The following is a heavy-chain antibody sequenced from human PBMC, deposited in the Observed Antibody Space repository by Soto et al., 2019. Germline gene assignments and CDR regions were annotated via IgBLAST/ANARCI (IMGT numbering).Heavy chain of an antibody. CDR3: ATQGCGGSCYRYYYYYGMDV. J-gene: IGHJ6*02. V-gene: IGHV1-18*04. Sequence: GASVKVSCKASGCTFTSYGISWVRQAPGQGLEWMGWISAYNGNTNYAQKLQGRVTMTTDTSTSTAYMELRSLRSDDTAVYYCATQGCGGSCYRYYYYYGMDVWGQGTTVTVSS. D-gene: IGHD2-15*01. CDR2: ISAYNGNT. CDR1: GCTFTSYG.